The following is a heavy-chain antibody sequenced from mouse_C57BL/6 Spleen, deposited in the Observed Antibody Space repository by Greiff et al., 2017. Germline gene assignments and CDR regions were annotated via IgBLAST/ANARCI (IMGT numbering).Heavy chain of an antibody. J-gene: IGHJ3*01. CDR1: GYTFTSYC. V-gene: IGHV1-64*01. Sequence: VQLQQSGAELVKPGASVKLSCKASGYTFTSYCMHWVQQRPGQGLEWIGMIHPNSGSTNYNEKFKSKATLTVDKSSSTAYMQLSSLTSEDSAVYYCARGLTAQFAYWGQGTLVTVSA. D-gene: IGHD3-2*02. CDR3: ARGLTAQFAY. CDR2: IHPNSGST.